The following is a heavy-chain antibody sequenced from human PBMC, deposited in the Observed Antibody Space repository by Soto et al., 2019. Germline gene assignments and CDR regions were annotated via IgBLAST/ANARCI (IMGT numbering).Heavy chain of an antibody. CDR3: ARDRGNFGVVLADFYQYGMDV. CDR1: GDSVTSGSIY. Sequence: QVQLQESGPGLVKPSETLSLTCTVSGDSVTSGSIYWSWIRQPPGKGLEWIGYVHYTGSTNYNPSLKSRVAISVDTSKNHFSLTPISVTAADTAVYYCARDRGNFGVVLADFYQYGMDVWGQGTTVTVSS. D-gene: IGHD3-3*01. V-gene: IGHV4-61*03. J-gene: IGHJ6*02. CDR2: VHYTGST.